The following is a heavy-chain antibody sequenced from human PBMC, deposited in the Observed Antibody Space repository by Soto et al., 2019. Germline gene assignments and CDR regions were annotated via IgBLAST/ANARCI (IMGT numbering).Heavy chain of an antibody. V-gene: IGHV3-21*02. D-gene: IGHD1-26*01. CDR2: ISSGSGFI. J-gene: IGHJ5*02. CDR1: FSMYS. Sequence: EVQVVESGGGLVKPGGSLRLSCNFSFSMYSMDWVRQAPGKGLEGVASISSGSGFIKYADSVKGRFTISRDNTKNSVSLQMSSLRVEDTAMYYCTRDQGGSYDSWFDPWGRGTLVTVSS. CDR3: TRDQGGSYDSWFDP.